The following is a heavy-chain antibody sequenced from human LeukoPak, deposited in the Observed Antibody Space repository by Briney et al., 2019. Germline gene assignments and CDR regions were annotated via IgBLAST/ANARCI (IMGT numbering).Heavy chain of an antibody. CDR1: GYTFTSYG. J-gene: IGHJ4*02. Sequence: ASVKVSCKASGYTFTSYGISWVRHAPGQGLEWMGWISAYNGNTNYAQKLQGRVTMTTDTSTSTAYMELRSLRSDDTAVYYCARTPEYYDSSGYFNYWGQGTLVTVSS. CDR3: ARTPEYYDSSGYFNY. D-gene: IGHD3-22*01. V-gene: IGHV1-18*01. CDR2: ISAYNGNT.